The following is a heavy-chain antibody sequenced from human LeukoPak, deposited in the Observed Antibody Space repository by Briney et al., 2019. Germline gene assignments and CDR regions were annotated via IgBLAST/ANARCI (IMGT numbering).Heavy chain of an antibody. CDR1: GFTFSSYG. Sequence: GGSLRLSCAASGFTFSSYGMHWVRQAPGKGLEWVAFIRYDGSNKYYADSVKGRFTISRDNSKNTLYLQMNSLRAEDTAVYYCARVRDGYNRRFAYYYYMDVWGKGTTVTVSS. D-gene: IGHD5-24*01. V-gene: IGHV3-30*02. CDR3: ARVRDGYNRRFAYYYYMDV. J-gene: IGHJ6*03. CDR2: IRYDGSNK.